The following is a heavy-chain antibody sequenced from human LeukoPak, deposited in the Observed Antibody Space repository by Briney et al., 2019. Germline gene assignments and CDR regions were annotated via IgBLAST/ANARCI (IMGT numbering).Heavy chain of an antibody. V-gene: IGHV2-5*02. CDR3: AHRKNYYDSSVFDN. D-gene: IGHD3-22*01. J-gene: IGHJ4*02. Sequence: SGPMLVNPTQTLTLTCTFSGFSLNTRVVGVVWIRQPPGRALQWLALIYWDDDRRYSPSLKSRLTITKDTSKNQVVLTMTNMDPVDTATYFCAHRKNYYDSSVFDNWGQGTLVTVSS. CDR1: GFSLNTRVVG. CDR2: IYWDDDR.